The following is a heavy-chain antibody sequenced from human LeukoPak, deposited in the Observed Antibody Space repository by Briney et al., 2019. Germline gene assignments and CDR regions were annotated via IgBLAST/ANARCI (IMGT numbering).Heavy chain of an antibody. V-gene: IGHV4-34*01. CDR2: INHSGST. Sequence: SETLSLTCAVYGGSFSGYYWSWIRQPPGKGVEWIGEINHSGSTNYNPSLKSRVTISVDTSKNQFSLKLSSVTAADTAVYYCARGRVYPLYNYYGLDVWGQGTTVTVSS. D-gene: IGHD6-6*01. CDR3: ARGRVYPLYNYYGLDV. CDR1: GGSFSGYY. J-gene: IGHJ6*02.